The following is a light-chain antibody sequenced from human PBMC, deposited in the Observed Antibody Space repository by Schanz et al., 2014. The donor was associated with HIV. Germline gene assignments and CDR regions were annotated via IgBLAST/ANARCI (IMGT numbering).Light chain of an antibody. J-gene: IGKJ2*01. CDR2: EAS. CDR3: QQSYSATPYT. V-gene: IGKV1-5*03. Sequence: DIQMTQSPSTVSASVGDRVTITCRASQSITSWLAWYQQKPGKAPNLLIYEASTLETGVPSRFSGSGSGTHFTLTITGLQFEDFATYYCQQSYSATPYTFGQGTKVEIK. CDR1: QSITSW.